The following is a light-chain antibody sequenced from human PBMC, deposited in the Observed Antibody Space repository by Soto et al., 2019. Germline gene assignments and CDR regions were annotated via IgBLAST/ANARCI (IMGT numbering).Light chain of an antibody. J-gene: IGLJ1*01. CDR3: NSYASSSTPYV. CDR1: GSDVGRYDY. V-gene: IGLV2-14*01. CDR2: DVS. Sequence: QSALTQPASVSGSPGQSITISCTGTGSDVGRYDYVSWYQQHPGKAPKLMIYDVSRRPSGVSYRFSGSKSGNTASLTISGLQAEDEADYYCNSYASSSTPYVFGTGTKLTVL.